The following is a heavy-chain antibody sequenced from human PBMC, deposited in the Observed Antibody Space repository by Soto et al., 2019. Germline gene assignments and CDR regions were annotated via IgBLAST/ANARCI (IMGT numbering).Heavy chain of an antibody. CDR1: GGSIISSSYY. J-gene: IGHJ4*02. D-gene: IGHD5-18*01. V-gene: IGHV4-39*07. CDR3: ARAHRGYSYGFPKDFDY. CDR2: IYYSGST. Sequence: SETLSLTCTVAGGSIISSSYYWGWIRQPPGKGLEWIGCIYYSGSTYYNPSLKSRLTISVDTSKNQFSLKLSSVTAADTAVYYCARAHRGYSYGFPKDFDYWGQGTLVTVSS.